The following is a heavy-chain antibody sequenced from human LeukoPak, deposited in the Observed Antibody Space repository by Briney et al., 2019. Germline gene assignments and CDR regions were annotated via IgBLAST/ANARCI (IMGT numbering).Heavy chain of an antibody. CDR1: GGSFSGYY. CDR3: ARGLHIVLMVYAMRRSWFGP. V-gene: IGHV4-34*01. Sequence: SETLSHTCAVYGGSFSGYYWSWIHQPPGKGLEWIGEINHSGSTNYNPSLKSRVTISVDTSKNQFSLKLSSVTAADTAVYYCARGLHIVLMVYAMRRSWFGPWGQGTLVTVSS. CDR2: INHSGST. D-gene: IGHD2-8*01. J-gene: IGHJ5*02.